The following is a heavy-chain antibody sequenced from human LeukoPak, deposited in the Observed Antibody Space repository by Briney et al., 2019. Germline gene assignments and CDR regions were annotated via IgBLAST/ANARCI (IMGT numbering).Heavy chain of an antibody. J-gene: IGHJ6*03. CDR3: ARGGPHCSSTSCPPGYYYYMDV. CDR1: GGSISSHY. D-gene: IGHD2-2*01. Sequence: NPSETLSLTCTVSGGSISSHYWSWIRQPPGKGLEWIGYIYYSGSTNYNPSLKSRVTISVDTSKNQFSLKVSSVTAADTAVYYCARGGPHCSSTSCPPGYYYYMDVWGKGTTLTVSS. V-gene: IGHV4-59*11. CDR2: IYYSGST.